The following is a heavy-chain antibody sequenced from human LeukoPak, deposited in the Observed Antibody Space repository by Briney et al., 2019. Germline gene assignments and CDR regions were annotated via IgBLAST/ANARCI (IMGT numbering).Heavy chain of an antibody. V-gene: IGHV1-2*04. CDR2: INPNSGGT. D-gene: IGHD6-19*01. Sequence: GASAKVSCKASGYTFTGYYMHWVRQAPGQGLEWMGWINPNSGGTNYAQKFQGWVTMTRDTSVSTAYMELSRLRSDDTAVYYCARDLRIAVAANWFDPWGQGTLVTVSS. CDR1: GYTFTGYY. J-gene: IGHJ5*02. CDR3: ARDLRIAVAANWFDP.